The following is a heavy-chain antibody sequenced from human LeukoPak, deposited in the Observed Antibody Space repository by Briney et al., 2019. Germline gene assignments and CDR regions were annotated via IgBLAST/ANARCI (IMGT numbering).Heavy chain of an antibody. Sequence: KPSDTLSLTCAVYGWAFSGYYWRWIRQPPGKGQESIGEINPSGSTNYNPSLKSRVPISVDTSKNQFSLKLSSVTAADTAVYYCARGINGYPGGTHWGQGTLVTVSS. CDR1: GWAFSGYY. D-gene: IGHD5-18*01. CDR3: ARGINGYPGGTH. CDR2: INPSGST. J-gene: IGHJ4*02. V-gene: IGHV4-34*01.